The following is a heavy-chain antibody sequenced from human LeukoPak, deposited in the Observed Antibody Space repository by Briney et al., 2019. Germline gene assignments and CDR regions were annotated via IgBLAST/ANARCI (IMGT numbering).Heavy chain of an antibody. CDR1: GFTFSSYA. D-gene: IGHD6-13*01. J-gene: IGHJ3*02. Sequence: GASLRLSCAASGFTFSSYAMSWVRQAPGKGLEWVSAISGSGGSTYYADSVKGRFTISRDNSKNTLYLQMNSLRAEDTAVYYCAKDRGYSSSWYRGFGAFDTWGQGTMVTVSS. CDR2: ISGSGGST. CDR3: AKDRGYSSSWYRGFGAFDT. V-gene: IGHV3-23*01.